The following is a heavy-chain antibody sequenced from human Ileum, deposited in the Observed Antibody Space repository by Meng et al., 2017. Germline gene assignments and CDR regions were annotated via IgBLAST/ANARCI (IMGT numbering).Heavy chain of an antibody. CDR2: INIGNGNT. CDR3: ARERSYSGNYDI. V-gene: IGHV1-3*04. J-gene: IGHJ3*02. Sequence: QVQLVPSGAEVKKPGASVNVSCKASGYTFTAYTMHWVRQAPGQSLEWMGWINIGNGNTRYSQRLQGRVTITRDTSANTAYMELSSLTSEDTAVYYCARERSYSGNYDIWGQGAMVTVSS. D-gene: IGHD1-26*01. CDR1: GYTFTAYT.